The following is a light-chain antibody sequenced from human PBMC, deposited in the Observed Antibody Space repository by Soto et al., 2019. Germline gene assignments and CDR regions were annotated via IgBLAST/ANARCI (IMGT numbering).Light chain of an antibody. Sequence: QSVLTQSPSVSGAPGQRVTISCTGSSSNIGAHYAVHWYQQLPGTAPKLLIYRNSNRPSGVPDRFSGAKSGTSASLAITGLQAEDEADYYCQSYDSRLSGPVFGGGTKLTVL. V-gene: IGLV1-40*01. J-gene: IGLJ3*02. CDR3: QSYDSRLSGPV. CDR2: RNS. CDR1: SSNIGAHYA.